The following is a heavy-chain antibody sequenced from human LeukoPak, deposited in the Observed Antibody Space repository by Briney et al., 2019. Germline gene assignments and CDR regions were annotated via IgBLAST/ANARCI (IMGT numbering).Heavy chain of an antibody. D-gene: IGHD3-3*01. V-gene: IGHV4-59*11. CDR3: ARVRHYDFWSGYYVAGTGYYFDY. Sequence: SETLSLTCTVSGGSISSHYWSWIRQPPGKGLEWIGYIYYSGSTNYNPSLKSRVTISVDTSKNQFSLKLSSVTAADTAVYYCARVRHYDFWSGYYVAGTGYYFDYWGQGTLVTVSS. CDR1: GGSISSHY. CDR2: IYYSGST. J-gene: IGHJ4*02.